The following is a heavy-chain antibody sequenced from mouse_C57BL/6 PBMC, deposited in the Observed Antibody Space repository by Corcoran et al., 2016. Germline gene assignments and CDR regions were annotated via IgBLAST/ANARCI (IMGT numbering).Heavy chain of an antibody. CDR1: GFSLSTSGMG. V-gene: IGHV8-12*01. CDR2: IYWDDDK. J-gene: IGHJ1*03. Sequence: QVTLKESGPGILQSSQTLSLTCSFYGFSLSTSGMGVSWIRQPSGKGLEWLAHIYWDDDKRYNPSLKSRLTISKETSRNQVFLKITSVDTADTATYYCARDYGSSSYWYFDVWGTGTTVTVSS. D-gene: IGHD1-1*01. CDR3: ARDYGSSSYWYFDV.